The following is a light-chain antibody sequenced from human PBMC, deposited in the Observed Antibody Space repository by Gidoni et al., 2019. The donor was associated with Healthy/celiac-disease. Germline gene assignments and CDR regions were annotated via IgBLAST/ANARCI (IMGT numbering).Light chain of an antibody. V-gene: IGKV1-39*01. J-gene: IGKJ1*01. CDR1: QSISSY. CDR2: AAS. Sequence: DIQMTQSPSSLSASVGHRVTITCRASQSISSYVNWYQQKPGKAPKLLIYAASSLQSGVPSRFSGSGSGTDFTLTISSLQPEDFATYYCQQSYSTPRTFGQGTKVEIK. CDR3: QQSYSTPRT.